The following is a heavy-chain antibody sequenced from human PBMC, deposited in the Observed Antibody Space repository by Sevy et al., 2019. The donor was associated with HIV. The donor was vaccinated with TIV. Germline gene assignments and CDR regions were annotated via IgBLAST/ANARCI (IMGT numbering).Heavy chain of an antibody. CDR3: ARLYHDGSGVQAFDI. CDR1: GGTFSSYG. J-gene: IGHJ3*02. CDR2: FIPIFGTT. Sequence: ASVKVSCKASGGTFSSYGISWVRQAPGQGLEWMGGFIPIFGTTNYAQKFQGRVTITADESTSTAYMELGSLRSEDTAIYYCARLYHDGSGVQAFDIWGQGTMVTVSS. V-gene: IGHV1-69*13. D-gene: IGHD3-22*01.